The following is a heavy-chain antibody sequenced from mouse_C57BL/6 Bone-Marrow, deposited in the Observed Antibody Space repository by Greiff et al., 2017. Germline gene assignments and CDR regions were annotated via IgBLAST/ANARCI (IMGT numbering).Heavy chain of an antibody. J-gene: IGHJ2*01. CDR2: ISSGGDYI. V-gene: IGHV5-9-1*02. D-gene: IGHD1-1*01. CDR3: TRSYYYGSSYYFDY. Sequence: EVKLQESGEGLVKPGGSLKLSCAASGFTFSSYAMSWVRQTPEKRLEWVAYISSGGDYIYYADTVKGRFTISRDNARNTLYLQMSSLKSEDTAMYYCTRSYYYGSSYYFDYWGQGTTLTVSS. CDR1: GFTFSSYA.